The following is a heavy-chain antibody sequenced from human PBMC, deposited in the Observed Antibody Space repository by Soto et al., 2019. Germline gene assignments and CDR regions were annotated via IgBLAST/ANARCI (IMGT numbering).Heavy chain of an antibody. CDR3: AISDTAMGSGPYGMDV. J-gene: IGHJ6*02. V-gene: IGHV5-51*01. D-gene: IGHD5-18*01. CDR1: GYSFTSYW. Sequence: GESLKISCKGSGYSFTSYWIGWVRQMPGKGLEWMGIIYPGDSDTRYSPSFQGQVTISADTSISTAYLQWSSLKASDTAMYYCAISDTAMGSGPYGMDVWGQGTTVTVSS. CDR2: IYPGDSDT.